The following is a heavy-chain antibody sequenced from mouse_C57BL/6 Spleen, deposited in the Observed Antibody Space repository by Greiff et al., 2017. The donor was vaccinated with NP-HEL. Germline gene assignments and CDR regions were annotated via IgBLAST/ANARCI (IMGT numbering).Heavy chain of an antibody. CDR2: ISYDGSN. CDR3: AREDGYYPYFDY. CDR1: GYSITSGYY. J-gene: IGHJ2*01. D-gene: IGHD2-3*01. Sequence: VQLQQSGPGLVKPSQSLSLTCSVTGYSITSGYYWNWIRQFPGNKLEWMGYISYDGSNNYNPSLKNRISITRDTSKNQFFLKLNSVTTEDTATYYCAREDGYYPYFDYWGQGTTLTVSS. V-gene: IGHV3-6*01.